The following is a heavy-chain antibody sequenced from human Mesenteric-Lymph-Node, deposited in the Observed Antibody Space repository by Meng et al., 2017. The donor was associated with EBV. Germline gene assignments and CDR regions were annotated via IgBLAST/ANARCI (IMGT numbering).Heavy chain of an antibody. Sequence: QLPLQESGPGLVKPSETLSLTCSVSGGSINSNAYHWGWIRQPPGKGLEWIGSVYFTGTTYHNPSLKSRVTMSVDTSNNHFSLKLNSVTAADTAVYYCAKDLFYYDSGGYYVDHWGQGILVTVSS. CDR2: VYFTGTT. D-gene: IGHD3-22*01. V-gene: IGHV4-39*07. J-gene: IGHJ4*02. CDR3: AKDLFYYDSGGYYVDH. CDR1: GGSINSNAYH.